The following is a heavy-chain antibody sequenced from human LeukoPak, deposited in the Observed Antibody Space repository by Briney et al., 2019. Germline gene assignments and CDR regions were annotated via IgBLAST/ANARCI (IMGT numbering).Heavy chain of an antibody. J-gene: IGHJ6*02. Sequence: GGSLRLSCAASGFTFDDYGMSWVRQAPGRGLEWGSGINWNGGSTGYADSVKGRFTISRDNAKNSLYLQMNSLRAEDTALYHCARGGYSYGTENYYYGMDVWGQGTTVTVSS. CDR1: GFTFDDYG. D-gene: IGHD5-18*01. V-gene: IGHV3-20*01. CDR3: ARGGYSYGTENYYYGMDV. CDR2: INWNGGST.